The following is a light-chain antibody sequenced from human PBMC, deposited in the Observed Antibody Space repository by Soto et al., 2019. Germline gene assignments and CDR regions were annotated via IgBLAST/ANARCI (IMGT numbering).Light chain of an antibody. V-gene: IGLV2-14*01. CDR3: SSYTSSSTLVV. Sequence: QSALTQPASVSGSPGQSITISCTGTSSDVGGYNYVSWYQQHPGKAPKLMIYDVSNRPSGVSNRFSASKSGNTASLTISGLQAEDEDDYYCSSYTSSSTLVVFGGGPKLTVL. J-gene: IGLJ2*01. CDR2: DVS. CDR1: SSDVGGYNY.